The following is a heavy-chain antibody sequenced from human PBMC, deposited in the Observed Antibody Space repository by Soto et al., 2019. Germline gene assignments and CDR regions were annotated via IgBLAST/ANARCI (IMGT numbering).Heavy chain of an antibody. J-gene: IGHJ4*02. Sequence: ASVKVSCKASGYTFTSYSMHWVRQAPGQRLEWMGWINAGNGNTKYSQKFQGRVTITRDTSASTAYMELSSLRSEDTAVYYCAKSATVPAAIAFWGQGTLVTVSS. V-gene: IGHV1-3*01. CDR2: INAGNGNT. CDR3: AKSATVPAAIAF. CDR1: GYTFTSYS. D-gene: IGHD2-2*02.